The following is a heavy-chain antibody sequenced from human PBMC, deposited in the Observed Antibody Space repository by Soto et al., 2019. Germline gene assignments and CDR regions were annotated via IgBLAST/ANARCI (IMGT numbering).Heavy chain of an antibody. CDR1: GFTVSSCW. V-gene: IGHV3-74*03. Sequence: GGSLRVSCAASGFTVSSCWMHWARQSPGKGLMLFSRINPDGSANTYFVSVTGPFTISRDNAKNSLFLQITSLTAEDTAVYYCVKEAMTGNSFDRWGQGALVTVSS. CDR2: INPDGSAN. J-gene: IGHJ5*02. CDR3: VKEAMTGNSFDR.